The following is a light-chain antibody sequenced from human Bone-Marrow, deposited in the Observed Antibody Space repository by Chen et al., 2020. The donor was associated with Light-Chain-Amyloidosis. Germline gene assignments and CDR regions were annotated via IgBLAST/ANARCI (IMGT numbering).Light chain of an antibody. Sequence: IQMTQSPSPLSASIGDRVIITCRASQYIGTSLHWYQQKAGRAPKLLISTVSALQSGVPLRFSGSGSGTDFTLTISRLQPEDFATYYCQQSYTTPSIFGPGTRVDVK. V-gene: IGKV1-39*01. J-gene: IGKJ3*01. CDR1: QYIGTS. CDR3: QQSYTTPSI. CDR2: TVS.